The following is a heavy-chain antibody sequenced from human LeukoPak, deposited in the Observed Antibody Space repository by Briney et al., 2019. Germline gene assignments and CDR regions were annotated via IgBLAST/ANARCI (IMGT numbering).Heavy chain of an antibody. V-gene: IGHV3-7*01. CDR1: GFTFSNHW. CDR3: ARDRGYSNFDY. CDR2: MKEDGSEK. Sequence: GGSLRLSCAASGFTFSNHWMSWVRQATGKGLEWGGKMKEDGSEKNYVDSVKGRFTISRDNAQDSLYLQMNSLRAEDTAVYYCARDRGYSNFDYWGQGTLVTVSS. D-gene: IGHD4-11*01. J-gene: IGHJ4*02.